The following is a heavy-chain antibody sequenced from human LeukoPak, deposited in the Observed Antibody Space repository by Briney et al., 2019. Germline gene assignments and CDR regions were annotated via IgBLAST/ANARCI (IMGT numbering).Heavy chain of an antibody. CDR1: GFTFSTNA. J-gene: IGHJ6*02. Sequence: TGGSLRLSCLTSGFTFSTNAMSWVRQAPGKGLEWISGISGSGASTYYADSVKGRFTISRDNAKNSLYLQMNSLRAEDTAVYYCARDFKNSGGEPMDVWGQGTTVTVSS. CDR2: ISGSGAST. V-gene: IGHV3-23*01. CDR3: ARDFKNSGGEPMDV. D-gene: IGHD3-10*01.